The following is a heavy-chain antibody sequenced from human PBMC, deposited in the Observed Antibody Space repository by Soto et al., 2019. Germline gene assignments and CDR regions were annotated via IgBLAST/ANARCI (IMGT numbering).Heavy chain of an antibody. Sequence: GGSLRLSCAASGFTFSSYGMHWVRQAPGKGMEWVAVFCCSGNSTYYIDSVKGRFTISRDNSKNTLYLQMNSLRAEDTAIYYCAKGPTIFGVVITFEYYYGLDVWGQGTTVTVSS. CDR3: AKGPTIFGVVITFEYYYGLDV. CDR2: FCCSGNST. D-gene: IGHD3-3*01. J-gene: IGHJ6*02. V-gene: IGHV3-NL1*01. CDR1: GFTFSSYG.